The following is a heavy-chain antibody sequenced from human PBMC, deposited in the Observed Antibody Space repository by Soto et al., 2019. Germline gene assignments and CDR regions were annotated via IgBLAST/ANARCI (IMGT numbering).Heavy chain of an antibody. D-gene: IGHD2-15*01. CDR3: ARDYQWSKDY. J-gene: IGHJ4*02. V-gene: IGHV3-7*01. Sequence: PGGSLRLSCAISESTVRGDGMSWVRQAPGKGLEWVANIKQDGSEKYFVDSVKGRFTISRDNAKNSLYLQMNSLRAEDTAVYYCARDYQWSKDYWGQGTLVTVSS. CDR2: IKQDGSEK. CDR1: ESTVRGDG.